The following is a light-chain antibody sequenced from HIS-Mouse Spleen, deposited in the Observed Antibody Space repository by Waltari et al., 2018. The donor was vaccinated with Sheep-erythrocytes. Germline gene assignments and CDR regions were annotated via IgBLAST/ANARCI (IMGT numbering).Light chain of an antibody. CDR2: DVS. V-gene: IGLV2-11*02. Sequence: QSALTQPLPVSGSPGHSVTLSCTRTPSDAGGFNSVSWYQQHPGKAPKLMSYDVSKRPSGVPDRFSGSKSGNTASLTISGLQAEDEADYYGCSYAGSYNHVFATGTKLTVL. CDR1: PSDAGGFNS. J-gene: IGLJ1*01. CDR3: CSYAGSYNHV.